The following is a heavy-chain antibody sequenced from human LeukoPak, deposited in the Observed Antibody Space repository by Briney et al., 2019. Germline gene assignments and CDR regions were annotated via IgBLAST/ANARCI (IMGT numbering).Heavy chain of an antibody. CDR1: GFTFSASA. CDR3: TRLLVEAATGDYYYYYGMDV. V-gene: IGHV3-73*01. Sequence: GGSLRLSCVASGFTFSASAIHWVRQASGKGLEWVGRIRSRANNYATAYAASMKGRFTISRDDSENTAYLQMSSLKTEDTAVYYCTRLLVEAATGDYYYYYGMDVWGQGTMVTVSS. CDR2: IRSRANNYAT. J-gene: IGHJ6*02. D-gene: IGHD6-19*01.